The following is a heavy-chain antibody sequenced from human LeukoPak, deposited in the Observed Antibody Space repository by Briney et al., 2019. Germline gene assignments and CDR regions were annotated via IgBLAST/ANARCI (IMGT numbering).Heavy chain of an antibody. CDR2: ISPNSGGT. CDR1: GYTFTGYY. V-gene: IGHV1-2*02. CDR3: ARDRVSDIVVVPAAMARDDY. J-gene: IGHJ4*02. D-gene: IGHD2-2*01. Sequence: ASVKVSCKASGYTFTGYYMHWVRQAPGQGLEWMAWISPNSGGTNYAQKLQGRVTMTTDTSTSTAYMELRSLRSDDTAVYYCARDRVSDIVVVPAAMARDDYWGQGTLVTVSS.